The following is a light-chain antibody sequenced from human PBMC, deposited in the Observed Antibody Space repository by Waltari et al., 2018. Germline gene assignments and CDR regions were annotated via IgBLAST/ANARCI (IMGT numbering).Light chain of an antibody. J-gene: IGLJ1*01. CDR1: SSNIGAGYD. V-gene: IGLV1-40*01. Sequence: QSVLTQPPSVSGAPGQRVTISCTGSSSNIGAGYDVHWYQQLPGTAPKLLIYGNNNRPSGVPDRFSASKSGTSASLAIAGLQAEEEADYYCQSYDTSLSGSIFGDGTKVTVL. CDR2: GNN. CDR3: QSYDTSLSGSI.